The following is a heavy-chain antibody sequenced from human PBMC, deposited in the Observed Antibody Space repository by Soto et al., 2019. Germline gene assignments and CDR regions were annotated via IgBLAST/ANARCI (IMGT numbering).Heavy chain of an antibody. D-gene: IGHD1-26*01. V-gene: IGHV1-18*01. CDR1: GYTFINYG. J-gene: IGHJ5*02. CDR2: INTYNGNT. Sequence: ASVKVSCKASGYTFINYGISWVRQAPGQGLERMGWINTYNGNTNYAKKFQGRVTMTTDTSTSTAYMELRSLRSDDTAVYHFARDPVGPAWFDPWGQGTLVTVSS. CDR3: ARDPVGPAWFDP.